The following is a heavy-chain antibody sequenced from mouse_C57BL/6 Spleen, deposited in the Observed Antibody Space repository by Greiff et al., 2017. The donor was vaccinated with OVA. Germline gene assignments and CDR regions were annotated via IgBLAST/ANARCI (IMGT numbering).Heavy chain of an antibody. CDR2: IHPNSGST. CDR1: GYTFTSYW. Sequence: VKLQQPGAELVKPGASVKLSCKASGYTFTSYWMHWVKQRPGQGLEWIGMIHPNSGSTNYNEKFKSKATLTVDKSSSTAYMQLSSLTSEDSAVYYCAREGDYDSAWFAYWGQGTLVTVSA. D-gene: IGHD2-4*01. V-gene: IGHV1-64*01. CDR3: AREGDYDSAWFAY. J-gene: IGHJ3*01.